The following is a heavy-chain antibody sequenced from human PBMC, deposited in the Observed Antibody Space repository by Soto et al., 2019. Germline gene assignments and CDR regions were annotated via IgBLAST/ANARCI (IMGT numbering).Heavy chain of an antibody. Sequence: PSETLSLTCTVSGGSISSSSYYWGWIRQPPGKGLEWIGSIYYSGSTYYNPSLKSRVTISVDTSKNQFSLKLSSVTAADTAVYYCARLEWADDYGDSWAFDIWGQGTMVTVSS. J-gene: IGHJ3*02. CDR3: ARLEWADDYGDSWAFDI. CDR2: IYYSGST. CDR1: GGSISSSSYY. D-gene: IGHD4-17*01. V-gene: IGHV4-39*01.